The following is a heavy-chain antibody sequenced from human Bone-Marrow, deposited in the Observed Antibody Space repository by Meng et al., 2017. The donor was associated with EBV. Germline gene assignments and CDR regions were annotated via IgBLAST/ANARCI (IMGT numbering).Heavy chain of an antibody. CDR1: GASVSGGPFH. Sequence: QVHLPPPWPALEKPSHTLSLTCTFVGASVSGGPFHRSWFRHPPEKELEWIGYFYDCRTPIYIPSLKSRVTIFLDTSRNQFSLGLRSVSTADTAVYYCAKRSSSTPGVVDSWGQGTLVTVSS. CDR3: AKRSSSTPGVVDS. D-gene: IGHD6-6*01. CDR2: FYDCRTP. J-gene: IGHJ4*02. V-gene: IGHV4-61*01.